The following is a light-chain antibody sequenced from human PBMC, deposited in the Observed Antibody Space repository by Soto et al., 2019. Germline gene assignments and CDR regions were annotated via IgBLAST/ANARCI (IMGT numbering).Light chain of an antibody. CDR1: QAISIW. V-gene: IGKV1-12*01. CDR2: AAS. CDR3: QQANSFPLT. Sequence: DIQMTQSPSFVSASVGDRVTITCRASQAISIWLAWYQQKPGKAPRLLMYAASNLQSGVPSRFSGSGSGTDFTLPISSLQPEDFATDYCQQANSFPLTFGGGTKVEMK. J-gene: IGKJ4*01.